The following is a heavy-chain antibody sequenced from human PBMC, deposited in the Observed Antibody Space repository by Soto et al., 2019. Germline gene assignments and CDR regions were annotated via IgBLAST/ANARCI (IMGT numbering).Heavy chain of an antibody. V-gene: IGHV3-33*08. CDR2: IWYDGSNK. Sequence: PGGAVRLSFAASGFTFSLYVMHCVRRDPGKGLEWVAVIWYDGSNKYYADSVKGRFTISRDNSKNTLYLQMNSLRAEDTAVYYCARETVAYYDAGPGNWFDPWGQGTLVTVSS. J-gene: IGHJ5*02. D-gene: IGHD3-22*01. CDR1: GFTFSLYV. CDR3: ARETVAYYDAGPGNWFDP.